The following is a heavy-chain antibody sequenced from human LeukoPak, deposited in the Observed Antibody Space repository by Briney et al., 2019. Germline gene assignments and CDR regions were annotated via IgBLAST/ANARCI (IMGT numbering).Heavy chain of an antibody. CDR1: GFTLSNYS. D-gene: IGHD4-11*01. J-gene: IGHJ6*03. CDR3: ARGVPKTSYYYYYMDV. V-gene: IGHV3-48*01. Sequence: GGYLRLSCAVSGFTLSNYSMNWVRQAPGKGLEWISYMSGSGFTIHYADSVKGRFTISRDNAKNSLYLQMNSLRAEDTAVYYCARGVPKTSYYYYYMDVWGKGTAVTVSS. CDR2: MSGSGFTI.